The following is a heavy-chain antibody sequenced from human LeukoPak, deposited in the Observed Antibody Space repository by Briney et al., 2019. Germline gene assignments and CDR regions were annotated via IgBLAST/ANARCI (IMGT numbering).Heavy chain of an antibody. V-gene: IGHV4-34*01. CDR3: ARVRATGAHDC. CDR2: INHSGYT. CDR1: GGSFSGYY. J-gene: IGHJ4*02. Sequence: SETLSLTCGVYGGSFSGYYYSWIRQPPGKGLEWIGEINHSGYTNYNPSLKSRVTISVDTSKNHFSLKLSSVPAADTAVYYCARVRATGAHDCWGQGTLVTVSS. D-gene: IGHD7-27*01.